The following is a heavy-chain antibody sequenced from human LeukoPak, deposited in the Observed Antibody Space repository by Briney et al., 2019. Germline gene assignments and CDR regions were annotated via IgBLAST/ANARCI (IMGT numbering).Heavy chain of an antibody. CDR2: ISSSGSNT. CDR3: ANRGYTGHDYATVFDW. J-gene: IGHJ4*02. D-gene: IGHD5-12*01. Sequence: GGSLRLSCAASGFTFSSYWMHWVRQAPGKALEWVSAISSSGSNTYYADSVKGRFTISRDNSKNTLYLQMTSLRAEDTAVYYCANRGYTGHDYATVFDWWGQGTLVTVSS. V-gene: IGHV3-23*01. CDR1: GFTFSSYW.